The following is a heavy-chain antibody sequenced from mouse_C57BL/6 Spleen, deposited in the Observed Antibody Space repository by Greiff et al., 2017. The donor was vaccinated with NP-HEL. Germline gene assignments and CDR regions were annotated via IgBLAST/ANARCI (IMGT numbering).Heavy chain of an antibody. CDR1: GYSITSGYY. Sequence: EVQRVESGPGLVKPSQSLSLTCSVTGYSITSGYYWNWIRQFPGNKLEWMGYISYDGSNNYNPSLKNRISITRDTSKNQFFLKLNSVTTEDTATYYCAREGNGYYFDYWGQGTTLTVSS. CDR3: AREGNGYYFDY. J-gene: IGHJ2*01. CDR2: ISYDGSN. D-gene: IGHD1-1*01. V-gene: IGHV3-6*01.